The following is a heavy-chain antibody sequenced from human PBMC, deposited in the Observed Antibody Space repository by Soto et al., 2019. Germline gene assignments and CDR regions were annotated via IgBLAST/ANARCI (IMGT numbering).Heavy chain of an antibody. V-gene: IGHV1-2*04. J-gene: IGHJ3*02. Sequence: ASVKVSCKASGYTFTGYYMHWVRQAPGQGLEWMRWINPNSGGTNYAQKFQGWVTMTRDTSISTAYMELSRLRSDDTAVYYCARDLGYCSGGSCYPSPNAFDIWGQGTMVTVSS. CDR2: INPNSGGT. CDR1: GYTFTGYY. D-gene: IGHD2-15*01. CDR3: ARDLGYCSGGSCYPSPNAFDI.